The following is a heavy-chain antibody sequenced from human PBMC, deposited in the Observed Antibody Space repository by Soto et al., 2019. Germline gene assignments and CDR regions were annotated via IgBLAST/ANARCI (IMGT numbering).Heavy chain of an antibody. D-gene: IGHD6-19*01. J-gene: IGHJ4*02. CDR3: ARGWGTAGHIANYFDY. Sequence: WETLSLTCAVYGGSFSGYYWSWIRKPPGKGLEWIGEINHSGSTNYNPSLKSRVTISVDTSKNQFSLKLSSVTAADTAVYYCARGWGTAGHIANYFDYWGQGTLVTVSS. CDR1: GGSFSGYY. V-gene: IGHV4-34*01. CDR2: INHSGST.